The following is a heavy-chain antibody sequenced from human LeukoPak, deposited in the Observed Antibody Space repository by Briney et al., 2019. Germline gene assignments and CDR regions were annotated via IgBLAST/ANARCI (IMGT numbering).Heavy chain of an antibody. V-gene: IGHV3-48*04. CDR2: ISSTSSTI. D-gene: IGHD6-19*01. Sequence: GGSLRLSCAASGFPFSSHWLSWFRQSPGKGLEWVSYISSTSSTIYYADSVQGRFTSSRDNAKNSLYLQMNSLTAEDTAVYFCARDWSAVAAPDYFDYWGQGTLVTVSA. CDR3: ARDWSAVAAPDYFDY. CDR1: GFPFSSHW. J-gene: IGHJ4*02.